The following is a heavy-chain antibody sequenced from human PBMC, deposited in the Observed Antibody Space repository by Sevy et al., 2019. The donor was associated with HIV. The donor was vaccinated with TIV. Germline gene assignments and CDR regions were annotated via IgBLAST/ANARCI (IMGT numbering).Heavy chain of an antibody. J-gene: IGHJ2*01. Sequence: GGSLRPSCAASGFTFSSYWMHWVRQAPGKGLVWVSRINSDGSSTSYADSVKGRFTISRDNAKNTLYLQMNSLRAEDTAVYYCARASGYSSSWYIWYFDLWGRGTLVTVSS. CDR3: ARASGYSSSWYIWYFDL. CDR1: GFTFSSYW. CDR2: INSDGSST. V-gene: IGHV3-74*01. D-gene: IGHD6-13*01.